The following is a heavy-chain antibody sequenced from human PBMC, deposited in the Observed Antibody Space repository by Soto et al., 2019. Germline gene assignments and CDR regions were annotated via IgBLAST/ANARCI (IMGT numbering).Heavy chain of an antibody. J-gene: IGHJ4*02. CDR1: GGSISSNNYY. D-gene: IGHD5-18*01. V-gene: IGHV4-39*01. CDR3: ARHLRWNSYGYSFDY. CDR2: IYYSGSA. Sequence: SETLSLTCNVSGGSISSNNYYWGWIRQPPGKGLEWIGSIYYSGSAYYNPSLKSRVTISVDTSKNQFSLKLTSVTAAYTALYYCARHLRWNSYGYSFDYWGQGTPVTVS.